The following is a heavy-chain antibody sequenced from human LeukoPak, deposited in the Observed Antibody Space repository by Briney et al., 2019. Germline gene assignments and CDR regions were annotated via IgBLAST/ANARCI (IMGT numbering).Heavy chain of an antibody. D-gene: IGHD2-2*02. CDR3: AMKAVPRPRLYDAFDF. CDR1: GFTFSSYA. J-gene: IGHJ3*01. V-gene: IGHV3-30*04. CDR2: ISYDGSNK. Sequence: PGGSLRLSCAASGFTFSSYAMHWVRQAPGKGLEWVAVISYDGSNKYYVDSVKGRFTISRDNSKNTLYLQMNSLRADDTAVYYCAMKAVPRPRLYDAFDFWGQGTVVTVSS.